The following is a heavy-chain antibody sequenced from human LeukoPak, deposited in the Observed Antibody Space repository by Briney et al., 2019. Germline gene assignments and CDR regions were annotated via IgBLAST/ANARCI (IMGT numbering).Heavy chain of an antibody. CDR1: GFTFSSYG. J-gene: IGHJ4*02. D-gene: IGHD2-15*01. Sequence: GRSLRLSCAASGFTFSSYGMSWVRQAPGEGLEWVSAISGSGGSTYYADSVKGRFTISRDNSKNTLYLQMNSLRAEDTAVYYCAKDQRVYCSGGSCYPDYWGQGTLVTVSS. V-gene: IGHV3-23*01. CDR3: AKDQRVYCSGGSCYPDY. CDR2: ISGSGGST.